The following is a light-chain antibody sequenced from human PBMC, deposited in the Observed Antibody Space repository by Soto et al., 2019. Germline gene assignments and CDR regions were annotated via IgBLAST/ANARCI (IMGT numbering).Light chain of an antibody. Sequence: DIPGTKCRTELTESVGNRVTIACRASQTISSWLAWYQQKPGKAPKLLIYKTSTLQGGVPSRFSGSGSGTEFPLTISSLQPDDSATYYCQQYSRYRTFGQGTKVDIK. CDR1: QTISSW. CDR3: QQYSRYRT. J-gene: IGKJ1*01. CDR2: KTS. V-gene: IGKV1-5*03.